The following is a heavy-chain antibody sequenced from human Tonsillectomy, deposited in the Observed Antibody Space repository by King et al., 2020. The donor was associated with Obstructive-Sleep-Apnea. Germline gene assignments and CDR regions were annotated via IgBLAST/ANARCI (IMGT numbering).Heavy chain of an antibody. D-gene: IGHD3-10*01. J-gene: IGHJ5*02. CDR2: IYPGDSDT. V-gene: IGHV5-51*01. CDR1: GYSFSNYW. CDR3: ARHEGMTEINWFDP. Sequence: VQLVESGAEVKKPGESLKISCKGSGYSFSNYWIAWVRQMPGKGLEWMGMIYPGDSDTRYSPSFQGQVTISADKSISTAYLQWSSLKASDTAMFYCARHEGMTEINWFDPWGQGTLVTVSS.